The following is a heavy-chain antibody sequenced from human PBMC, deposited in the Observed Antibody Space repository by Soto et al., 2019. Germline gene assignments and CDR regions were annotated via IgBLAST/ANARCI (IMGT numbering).Heavy chain of an antibody. D-gene: IGHD2-2*02. CDR1: GYTITSYC. CDR2: ISAYNGNT. CDR3: ARDPIGIVVVPAAIGNWFDP. V-gene: IGHV1-18*01. J-gene: IGHJ5*02. Sequence: GASVKLSCKAPGYTITSYCISWVQQAQRQGLEWMGWISAYNGNTNYAQKLQGRVTMTTDTSTSTAYMELRSLRSDDTAVYYCARDPIGIVVVPAAIGNWFDPWVQGSQVTGSS.